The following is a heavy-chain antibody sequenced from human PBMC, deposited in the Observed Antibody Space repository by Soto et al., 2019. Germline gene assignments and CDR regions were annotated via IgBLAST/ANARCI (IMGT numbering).Heavy chain of an antibody. CDR3: ARVIATAINWFDP. D-gene: IGHD6-13*01. V-gene: IGHV4-4*02. CDR1: GGSISSSNW. CDR2: IYHSGST. Sequence: SETLSLTCAVSGGSISSSNWWSWVRQPPGKGLEWIGEIYHSGSTNYNPSLKSRVSISVDKSKNQFSLKLSSVTAADTAVYYCARVIATAINWFDPWGQGTLVPVSS. J-gene: IGHJ5*02.